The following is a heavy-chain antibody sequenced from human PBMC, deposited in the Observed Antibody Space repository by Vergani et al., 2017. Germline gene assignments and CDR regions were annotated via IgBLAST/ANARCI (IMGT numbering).Heavy chain of an antibody. Sequence: QVQLVQSGAEVKKPGASVKVSCKASGYTFTSYGISWVRQAPGQGLEWMGWISAYNGNTNYAQKLQGRVTMTTDTSTSTAYMELRSLRSDDTAVYYCAGVRSXYDILTGYGDWFDPWGQGTLVTVSS. J-gene: IGHJ5*02. CDR1: GYTFTSYG. CDR2: ISAYNGNT. CDR3: AGVRSXYDILTGYGDWFDP. V-gene: IGHV1-18*01. D-gene: IGHD3-9*01.